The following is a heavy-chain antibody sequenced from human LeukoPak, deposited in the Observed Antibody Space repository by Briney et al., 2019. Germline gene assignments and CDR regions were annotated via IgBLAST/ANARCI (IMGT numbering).Heavy chain of an antibody. J-gene: IGHJ4*02. V-gene: IGHV3-73*01. Sequence: GGSLRLSCAASGFTFSASTMHWVRQASGKGLEWVGRIRSKANNYATAYAASVQGRFTISRDDSKNAAYLQMNSLKTEDTALYYCTSVVGATFDYWGQGTLVTVSS. CDR1: GFTFSAST. CDR2: IRSKANNYAT. CDR3: TSVVGATFDY. D-gene: IGHD1-26*01.